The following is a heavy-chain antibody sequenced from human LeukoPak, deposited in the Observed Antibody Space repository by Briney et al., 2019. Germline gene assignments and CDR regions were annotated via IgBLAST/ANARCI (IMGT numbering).Heavy chain of an antibody. Sequence: GGSLRLSCAASGFTVSSNYMSWVRQAPGKGLEWVSAISGSGGSTYYADSVKGRFTISRDNSKNTLYLQMNSLRAEDTAVYYCAKEPKYSSSWYFDYWGQGTLVTVSS. CDR3: AKEPKYSSSWYFDY. CDR2: ISGSGGST. V-gene: IGHV3-23*01. D-gene: IGHD6-13*01. CDR1: GFTVSSNY. J-gene: IGHJ4*02.